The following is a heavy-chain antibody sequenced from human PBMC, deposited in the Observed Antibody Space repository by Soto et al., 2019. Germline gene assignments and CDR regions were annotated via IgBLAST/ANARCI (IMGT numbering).Heavy chain of an antibody. J-gene: IGHJ5*02. D-gene: IGHD2-8*01. CDR3: CRYCPNAMCRGGYSLDL. CDR1: GDSFTNYA. V-gene: IGHV1-69*01. CDR2: IILALGTP. Sequence: QVLLVQSGAEMKQPGSSVSVSCKASGDSFTNYAFTWVRQAPGQGHEWLGGIILALGTPHYSQRFQGRLTITAEGSLRIVYMALGSMRLDGTAVYYCCRYCPNAMCRGGYSLDLGGQGTLLTVSS.